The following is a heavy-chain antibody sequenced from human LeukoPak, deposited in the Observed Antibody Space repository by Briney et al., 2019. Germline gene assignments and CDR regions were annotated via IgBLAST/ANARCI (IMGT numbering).Heavy chain of an antibody. J-gene: IGHJ4*02. V-gene: IGHV3-21*01. CDR3: AREKVDYGDYVIPFDY. CDR1: GFTFSSYS. CDR2: ISSSSSYI. Sequence: GGSLRLSCAASGFTFSSYSMNWVRQAPGKGLEWVSSISSSSSYIYYADSVKGRFTISRDNAKNSLYLQMNSLRAEDTAVYYCAREKVDYGDYVIPFDYWGQGTLITVSS. D-gene: IGHD4-17*01.